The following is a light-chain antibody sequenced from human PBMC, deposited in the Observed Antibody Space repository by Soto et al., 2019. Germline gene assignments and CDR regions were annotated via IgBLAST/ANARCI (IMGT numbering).Light chain of an antibody. CDR1: QDIRKY. J-gene: IGKJ1*01. CDR2: DAS. V-gene: IGKV1-33*01. Sequence: IQMTQSPSSLSASVGDRVTITCQATQDIRKYLNWYQQKPGKAPKLLIYDASSLETGVPSGFSGSGSGTEFTLTISSLQPDDFATYYCQQYNSYSFGQGTKV. CDR3: QQYNSYS.